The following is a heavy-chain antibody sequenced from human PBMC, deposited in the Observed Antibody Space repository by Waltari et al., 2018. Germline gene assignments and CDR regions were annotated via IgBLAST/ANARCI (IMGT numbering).Heavy chain of an antibody. V-gene: IGHV4-34*01. J-gene: IGHJ4*02. CDR3: ARLNWGGYYFDY. D-gene: IGHD7-27*01. Sequence: QVQLQPWGAGLLKPSETLSLTCAVYGGSFSGSYWSGIRQPPGKGLEWIGEIHHSGSTNYNPSLKSRVTISLDTSNSQFSLRLTSVTAADTAVYYCARLNWGGYYFDYWGQGTLVTVSS. CDR1: GGSFSGSY. CDR2: IHHSGST.